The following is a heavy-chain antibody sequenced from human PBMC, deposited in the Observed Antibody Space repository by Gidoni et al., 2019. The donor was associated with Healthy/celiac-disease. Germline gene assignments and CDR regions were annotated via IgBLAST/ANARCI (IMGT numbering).Heavy chain of an antibody. CDR3: TTDMGWFGELYYYYYYGMDV. V-gene: IGHV3-15*01. D-gene: IGHD3-10*01. CDR1: GFTFSNAW. J-gene: IGHJ6*02. CDR2: IKSKTDGGTT. Sequence: EVQLVESGGGLVKPGGSLSLSCAASGFTFSNAWMSWVRQAPGKGLEWVGRIKSKTDGGTTDYAAPVKGRFTISRDDSKNTLYLQMNSLKTEDTAVYYCTTDMGWFGELYYYYYYGMDVWGQGTTVTVSS.